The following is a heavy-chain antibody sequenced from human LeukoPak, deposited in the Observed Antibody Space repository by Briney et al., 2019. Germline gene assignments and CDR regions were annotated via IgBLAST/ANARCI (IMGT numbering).Heavy chain of an antibody. D-gene: IGHD3-10*01. CDR1: GFTFGDYA. J-gene: IGHJ4*02. Sequence: GGPLRLSCTASGFTFGDYAMSWFRQAPGKGLEWVGFIRSKAYGGTTEYAASVKGRFTISRDDSKSIAYLQMNSLKTEDTAVYYCTRATMVRGVIRLYYFDYWGQGTLVTVSS. CDR2: IRSKAYGGTT. V-gene: IGHV3-49*03. CDR3: TRATMVRGVIRLYYFDY.